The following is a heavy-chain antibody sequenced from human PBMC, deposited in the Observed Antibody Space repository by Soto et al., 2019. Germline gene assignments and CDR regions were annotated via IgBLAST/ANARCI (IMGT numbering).Heavy chain of an antibody. D-gene: IGHD1-1*01. J-gene: IGHJ4*02. V-gene: IGHV4-30-4*08. CDR2: IHHSGRA. CDR3: ARRLTTSGDGFDY. Sequence: SETLSLTCSVSSSSIRGANYYWSWIRQRPGKGLEWIGYIHHSGRAYYNPSLEGRVATYVDTSKNQFSLDIHSVTAADTAVYYCARRLTTSGDGFDYWGQGILVTVSS. CDR1: SSSIRGANYY.